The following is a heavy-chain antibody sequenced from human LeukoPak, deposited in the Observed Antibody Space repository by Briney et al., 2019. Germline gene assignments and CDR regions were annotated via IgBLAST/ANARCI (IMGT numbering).Heavy chain of an antibody. D-gene: IGHD5-18*01. CDR3: AREYGGGYSYGYYY. V-gene: IGHV1-69*04. Sequence: SVKVSCKASGYTFSGYFMHWVRQAPGQGLEWVGRVIPTLGIANYAQSFQGRVTITADKSTGTVYMELSSLRSEDAAVYYCAREYGGGYSYGYYYWGQGTLVSVSS. CDR1: GYTFSGYF. J-gene: IGHJ4*02. CDR2: VIPTLGIA.